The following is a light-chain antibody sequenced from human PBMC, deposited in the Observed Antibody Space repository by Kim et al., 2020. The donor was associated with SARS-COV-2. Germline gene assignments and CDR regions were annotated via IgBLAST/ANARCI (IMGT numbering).Light chain of an antibody. V-gene: IGLV1-40*01. CDR2: ADT. J-gene: IGLJ3*02. CDR1: SSNIGSGYD. Sequence: QRVTISCTGSSSNIGSGYDVHWYQQLPGRAPKLLIFADTRRPSGVPGRLSGSKSGTSASLAITGLQAEDEADYYCQSYDSRLSGWVFGGGTKLTVL. CDR3: QSYDSRLSGWV.